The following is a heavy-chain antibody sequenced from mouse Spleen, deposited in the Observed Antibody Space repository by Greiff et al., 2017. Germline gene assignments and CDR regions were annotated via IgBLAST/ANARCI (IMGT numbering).Heavy chain of an antibody. CDR3: ARPGVTTVVAPFDY. V-gene: IGHV1-53*01. D-gene: IGHD1-1*01. J-gene: IGHJ2*01. Sequence: VKLQQPGTELVKPGASVKLSCKASGYTFTSYWMHWVKQRPGQGLEWIGNINPSNGGTNYNEKFKSKATLTVDKSSSTAYMQLSSLTSEDSAVYYCARPGVTTVVAPFDYWGQGTTLTVSS. CDR2: INPSNGGT. CDR1: GYTFTSYW.